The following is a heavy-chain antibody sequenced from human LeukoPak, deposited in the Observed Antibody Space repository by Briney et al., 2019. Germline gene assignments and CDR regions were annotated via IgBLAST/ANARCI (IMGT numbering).Heavy chain of an antibody. V-gene: IGHV4-34*01. D-gene: IGHD2-2*01. Sequence: SETLSLTCAVYGGSFGGYYWSWTRQPPGKGLEWIGEINHYGSTNYNPSLKSRVTISVDTSKNQFSLKLSSVTAADTAVYYCARGVVVPAAFDYWGQGTLVTVSS. CDR1: GGSFGGYY. CDR3: ARGVVVPAAFDY. J-gene: IGHJ4*02. CDR2: INHYGST.